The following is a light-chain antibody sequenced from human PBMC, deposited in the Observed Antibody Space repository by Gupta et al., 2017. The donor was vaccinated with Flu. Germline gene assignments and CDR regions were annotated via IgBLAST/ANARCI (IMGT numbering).Light chain of an antibody. CDR3: QQYGSSPPRT. J-gene: IGKJ1*01. CDR2: GAS. Sequence: EIVLTQSPGTLSLSPGERATLSCRASQSVSSSYLAWYQQKPGQAPRLLIYGASSGSGTDFTLTISRLEPEGFAVYYCQQYGSSPPRTFGQGTKVEIK. CDR1: QSVSSSY. V-gene: IGKV3-20*01.